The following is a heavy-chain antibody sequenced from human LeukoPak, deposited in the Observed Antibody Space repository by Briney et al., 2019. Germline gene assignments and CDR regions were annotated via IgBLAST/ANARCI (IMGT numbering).Heavy chain of an antibody. CDR2: INHSGST. Sequence: SETLSLTCAVYGGSFSGYYWSWIRQPPGKGLEWIGEINHSGSTNYNPSLKSRVTISVDTSKNQFSLKLSSVTAADTAVYYCARGPDSDLRSGLDYWGQGTLVTVSS. J-gene: IGHJ4*02. D-gene: IGHD4-4*01. CDR3: ARGPDSDLRSGLDY. CDR1: GGSFSGYY. V-gene: IGHV4-34*01.